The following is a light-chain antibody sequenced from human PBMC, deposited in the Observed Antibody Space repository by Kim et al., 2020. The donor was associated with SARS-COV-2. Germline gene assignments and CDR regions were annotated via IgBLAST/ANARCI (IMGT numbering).Light chain of an antibody. CDR1: QSLLHSNGYTY. Sequence: PASISCRSSQSLLHSNGYTYLDWYLQRPGQSPQLLIYLGSNRASGVSDRISGSGSGTDFTLKISRVEAEDVGVYYCMQGTHWPLTFGGGTKVDIK. J-gene: IGKJ4*01. CDR3: MQGTHWPLT. CDR2: LGS. V-gene: IGKV2-28*01.